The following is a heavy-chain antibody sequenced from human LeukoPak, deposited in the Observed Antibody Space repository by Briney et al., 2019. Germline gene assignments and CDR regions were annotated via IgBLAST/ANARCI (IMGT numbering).Heavy chain of an antibody. CDR1: GYTFTNYG. CDR2: ISAYNGNT. Sequence: ASVKVSCKASGYTFTNYGISWVRQAPGQGLEWMGWISAYNGNTNYAQKLQGRVTITTDESTSTAYMELSSLRSDDTAVYYCARGLYYYDSSGFLFGYWGQGTLVTVSS. CDR3: ARGLYYYDSSGFLFGY. J-gene: IGHJ4*02. D-gene: IGHD3-22*01. V-gene: IGHV1-18*01.